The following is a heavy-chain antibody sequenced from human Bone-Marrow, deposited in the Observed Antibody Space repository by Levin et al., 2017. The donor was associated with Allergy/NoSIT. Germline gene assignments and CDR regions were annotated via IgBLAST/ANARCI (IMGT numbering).Heavy chain of an antibody. J-gene: IGHJ4*02. Sequence: GESLKISCAASGFTFSSYAMSWVGQAPGKGLEWVSAISGSGGSTYYADSVKGRFTISRDNSKNTLYLQMNSLRAEDTAVYYCAKDSIPYSGSYPYDYWGQGTLVTVSS. CDR2: ISGSGGST. V-gene: IGHV3-23*01. CDR1: GFTFSSYA. D-gene: IGHD1-26*01. CDR3: AKDSIPYSGSYPYDY.